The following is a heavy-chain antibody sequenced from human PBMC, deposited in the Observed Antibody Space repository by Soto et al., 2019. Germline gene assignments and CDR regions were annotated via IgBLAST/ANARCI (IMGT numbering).Heavy chain of an antibody. CDR2: IFYSGST. CDR3: ASMIGDPVLSFDS. V-gene: IGHV4-59*01. J-gene: IGHJ5*01. D-gene: IGHD3-10*02. CDR1: GGSISSYY. Sequence: QVQLQESGPGLVKPSETLSLTCTVSGGSISSYYWSWIRQPPGKGLEWIGFIFYSGSTSYNPSLKSRVTISIDTSAYQFSLKLNSVTAADTAMYYCASMIGDPVLSFDSWGQGTLVAVSS.